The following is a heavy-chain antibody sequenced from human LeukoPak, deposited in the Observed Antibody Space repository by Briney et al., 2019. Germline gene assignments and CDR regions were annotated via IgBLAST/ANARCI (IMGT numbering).Heavy chain of an antibody. J-gene: IGHJ4*02. CDR1: GYTFTRYG. CDR3: ARDPSNTSGRYIFFDF. D-gene: IGHD6-25*01. V-gene: IGHV1-18*01. Sequence: ASVKVSCKGSGYTFTRYGITWVRQAPGQGLEWMGWISTYNGDTKNAQKLQGRVTMTRDTSTNTAYMELRSLRSDDTAVYYCARDPSNTSGRYIFFDFWGQGTLVAVSS. CDR2: ISTYNGDT.